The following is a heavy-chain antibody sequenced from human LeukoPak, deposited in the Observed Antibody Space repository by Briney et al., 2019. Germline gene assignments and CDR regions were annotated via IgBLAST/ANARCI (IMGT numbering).Heavy chain of an antibody. CDR1: GFTFNNYF. D-gene: IGHD2-2*01. Sequence: GRSLRLSCAASGFTFNNYFMTWVRRPPGKGLEWVSTISGSGDSTYYADFVKGLFTISRDNSRNTLYLQMNSLRADDMAVYYCARYCSGASCYSGLDYWGQGTLVTVSS. CDR2: ISGSGDST. CDR3: ARYCSGASCYSGLDY. J-gene: IGHJ4*02. V-gene: IGHV3-23*01.